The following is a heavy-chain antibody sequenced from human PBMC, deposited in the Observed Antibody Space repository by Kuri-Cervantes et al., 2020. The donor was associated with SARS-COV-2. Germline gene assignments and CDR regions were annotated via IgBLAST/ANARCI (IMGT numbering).Heavy chain of an antibody. D-gene: IGHD6-6*01. CDR2: INHSGST. CDR3: ARSLHLSMGGSSTPGRFDY. V-gene: IGHV4-34*01. CDR1: GGSFSGYY. Sequence: SETLSLTCAVYGGSFSGYYWSWIRQPPGKGLEWIGEINHSGSTNYNPSLKSRVTISVDTSKNQFSLKLSSVTAADTAVYYCARSLHLSMGGSSTPGRFDYWGQGTLVTVSS. J-gene: IGHJ4*02.